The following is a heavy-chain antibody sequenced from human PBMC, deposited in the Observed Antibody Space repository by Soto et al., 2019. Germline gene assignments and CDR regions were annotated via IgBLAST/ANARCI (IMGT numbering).Heavy chain of an antibody. CDR3: ARSGGYYGQMFDY. CDR1: GFTFSDYT. V-gene: IGHV3-21*01. D-gene: IGHD1-26*01. J-gene: IGHJ4*02. Sequence: GGSLRLSCAASGFTFSDYTLNWVRKAPGKGLEWVSSISANSNYIFYSDSVKGRFTIYRDNAKNSLYLQMKGLRAEDTGVYYCARSGGYYGQMFDYWGQGT. CDR2: ISANSNYI.